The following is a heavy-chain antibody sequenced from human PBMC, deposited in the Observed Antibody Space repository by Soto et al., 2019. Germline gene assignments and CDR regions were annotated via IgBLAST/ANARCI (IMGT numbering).Heavy chain of an antibody. J-gene: IGHJ4*02. CDR3: AKDYDFWSASVNPYFDS. D-gene: IGHD3-3*01. Sequence: PGGSLRLACAVSGFTFINYAMTWVRQPPGKGLEWVSGITDDGNSKYYADSVKGRFTISRDNSKSTLYLQMSRLRAEDTAVYYCAKDYDFWSASVNPYFDSWGLGTLVTVSS. CDR2: ITDDGNSK. V-gene: IGHV3-23*01. CDR1: GFTFINYA.